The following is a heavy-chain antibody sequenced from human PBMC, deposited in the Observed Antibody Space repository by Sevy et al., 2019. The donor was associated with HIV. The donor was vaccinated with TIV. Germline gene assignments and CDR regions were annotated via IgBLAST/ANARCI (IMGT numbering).Heavy chain of an antibody. V-gene: IGHV3-49*03. Sequence: GGSLRLSCTASGFTFGDYAMSWFRQAPGKGLEWVGFIRSKAYGGTTEYAASVKGRFTISRDYSKSIDYLQMNSLKTEDTAVYYCTSDASRGYSYGYGYWGQGTLVTVSS. J-gene: IGHJ4*02. CDR1: GFTFGDYA. CDR2: IRSKAYGGTT. D-gene: IGHD5-18*01. CDR3: TSDASRGYSYGYGY.